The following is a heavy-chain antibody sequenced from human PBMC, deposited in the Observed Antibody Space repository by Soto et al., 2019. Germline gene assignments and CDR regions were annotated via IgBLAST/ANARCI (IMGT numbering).Heavy chain of an antibody. CDR3: ARATAMVDTDYFDY. D-gene: IGHD5-18*01. CDR2: IIPIFGTA. J-gene: IGHJ4*02. Sequence: GASVKVSFKASGGTFSSYAISWVRQAPGQGLEWMGGIIPIFGTANYAQKFQGRVTITADESTSTAYMKLSSLRSEDTAVYYCARATAMVDTDYFDYWGQGTLVTVSS. V-gene: IGHV1-69*13. CDR1: GGTFSSYA.